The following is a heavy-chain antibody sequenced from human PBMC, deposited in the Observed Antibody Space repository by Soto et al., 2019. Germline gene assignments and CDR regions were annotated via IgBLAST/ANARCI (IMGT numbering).Heavy chain of an antibody. D-gene: IGHD5-18*01. V-gene: IGHV3-7*03. Sequence: XGSLRLSCAGSGISTSSYWMGWVRQAPGRGLEWVASIKKDGTEKYYMDSLKGRFTISRDNALNSVYLQMNSLRAEDTAVYFCVTGYHSDYWGQGTLVTVSS. CDR1: GISTSSYW. J-gene: IGHJ4*02. CDR3: VTGYHSDY. CDR2: IKKDGTEK.